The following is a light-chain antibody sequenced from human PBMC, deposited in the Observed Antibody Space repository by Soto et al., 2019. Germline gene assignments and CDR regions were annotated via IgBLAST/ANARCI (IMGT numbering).Light chain of an antibody. CDR2: AAS. J-gene: IGKJ5*01. Sequence: IPMTQSHSSLSASVGDRVTITCRASQSITSYLSWYQQQPGKAPKLLIYAASSLQSGVPSRFSGSRSGTDFTLSISSLQPEDFATYYCQQSYSFLITFGQGTRLEIK. CDR1: QSITSY. V-gene: IGKV1-39*01. CDR3: QQSYSFLIT.